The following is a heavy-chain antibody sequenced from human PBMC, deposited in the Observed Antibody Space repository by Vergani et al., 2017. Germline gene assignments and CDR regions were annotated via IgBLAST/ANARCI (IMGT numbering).Heavy chain of an antibody. Sequence: QVQLVQSGAEMKKPGASVKVSCKASGYTFTSYDINWVRQATGQGLEWMGWMNPNSGNTNYAQKLQGRVTMTTDTSTSTAYMELRSLRSDDTAVYYCARRVIKGQLLGWGQGTLVTVSS. CDR1: GYTFTSYD. J-gene: IGHJ4*02. V-gene: IGHV1-8*01. CDR3: ARRVIKGQLLG. CDR2: MNPNSGNT. D-gene: IGHD6-6*01.